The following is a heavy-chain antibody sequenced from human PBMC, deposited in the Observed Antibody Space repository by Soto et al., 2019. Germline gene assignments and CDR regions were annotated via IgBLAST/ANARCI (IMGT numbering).Heavy chain of an antibody. J-gene: IGHJ5*02. CDR3: AREHTPPDPVGPNWFDP. Sequence: ASVKVSCKASGYTFTSYGISWVRQAPGQGLEWMGWISAYNGNTNYAQKLQGRVTMTTDTSTSTAYMELRSLRSDDTAVYYCAREHTPPDPVGPNWFDPWGQGTLVTVSS. CDR1: GYTFTSYG. D-gene: IGHD1-26*01. CDR2: ISAYNGNT. V-gene: IGHV1-18*01.